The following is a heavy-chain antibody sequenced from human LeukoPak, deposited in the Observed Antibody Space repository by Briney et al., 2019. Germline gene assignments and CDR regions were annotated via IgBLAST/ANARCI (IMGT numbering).Heavy chain of an antibody. D-gene: IGHD1-14*01. Sequence: GGSLRLSCAASGFTFSSYWMSWVREAPGRGLEWVANIKQDGSEKYYVDSVKGRFTISRDNAKNSLYLQMNRLRAQDAAVYYCASSRGEPFFDYWGQGTLVTVSS. V-gene: IGHV3-7*01. CDR2: IKQDGSEK. CDR3: ASSRGEPFFDY. CDR1: GFTFSSYW. J-gene: IGHJ4*02.